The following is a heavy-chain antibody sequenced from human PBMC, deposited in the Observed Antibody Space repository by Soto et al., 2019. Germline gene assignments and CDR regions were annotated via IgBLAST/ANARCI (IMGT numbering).Heavy chain of an antibody. CDR3: ANRGNPLMDV. V-gene: IGHV1-18*01. Sequence: QVQLVQSGSELKKPGASVKVSCKVPESDGITWVRQARGQGLEWMGWINRYNGITNYAYEFQDRVTMTIDTTTRTGYMERRSLRSDDTAVYYCANRGNPLMDVWGQGPTVTVSS. CDR2: INRYNGIT. CDR1: ESDG. J-gene: IGHJ6*02.